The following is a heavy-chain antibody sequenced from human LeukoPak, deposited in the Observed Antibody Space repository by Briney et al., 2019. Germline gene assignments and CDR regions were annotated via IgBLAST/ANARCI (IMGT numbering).Heavy chain of an antibody. CDR2: IKPSDSDT. J-gene: IGHJ4*02. Sequence: GESLKISCKGSGYSFTNYWIAWVRQMPGRGLEWMVMIKPSDSDTRYSASFQGQVTISADKSISTAYLQWSSLKASDSAMYYCARAWNFDYWGQGTLVTVSS. CDR3: ARAWNFDY. CDR1: GYSFTNYW. D-gene: IGHD1-1*01. V-gene: IGHV5-51*01.